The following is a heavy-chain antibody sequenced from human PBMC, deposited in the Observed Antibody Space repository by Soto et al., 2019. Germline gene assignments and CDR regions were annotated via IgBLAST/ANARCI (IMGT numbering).Heavy chain of an antibody. CDR1: GFTFSSHW. CDR3: AIGVPNCSSSSFYFDF. D-gene: IGHD2-2*01. CDR2: ISGDGRTT. J-gene: IGHJ4*02. V-gene: IGHV3-74*01. Sequence: GGSLSLSCAASGFTFSSHWMNWVRHAPGKGLVWVSRISGDGRTTSHADSVKGRFTISRDNAKNTLYLQMNSLRVEDTAVYYCAIGVPNCSSSSFYFDFWDQGLLVTVAS.